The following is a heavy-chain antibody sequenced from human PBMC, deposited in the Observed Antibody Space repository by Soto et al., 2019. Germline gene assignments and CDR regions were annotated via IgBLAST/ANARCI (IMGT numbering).Heavy chain of an antibody. D-gene: IGHD2-15*01. J-gene: IGHJ6*02. V-gene: IGHV1-69*13. CDR3: ARGYCSGGNCYSGMDV. Sequence: ASVKVSCKASGGTFSTHAIIWVRQAPGHGLEWMGGIIPISGTTYYTQKFQGRVTITADEPTSTAFMELSSLKSDDTAVFYCARGYCSGGNCYSGMDVWGQGTMVTVSS. CDR2: IIPISGTT. CDR1: GGTFSTHA.